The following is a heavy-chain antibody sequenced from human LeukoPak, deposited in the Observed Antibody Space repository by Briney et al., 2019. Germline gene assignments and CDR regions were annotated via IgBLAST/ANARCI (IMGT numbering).Heavy chain of an antibody. Sequence: SETLSLTCTVSGGSISSYYWSWIRQPPRKGLEWIGYIYYSGSTNYNPSLKSRVTISVDTSKNQFSLKLSSVTAADTAVYYCARGGPTVTYFDYWGQGTLVTVSS. J-gene: IGHJ4*02. CDR3: ARGGPTVTYFDY. CDR1: GGSISSYY. V-gene: IGHV4-59*01. CDR2: IYYSGST. D-gene: IGHD4-17*01.